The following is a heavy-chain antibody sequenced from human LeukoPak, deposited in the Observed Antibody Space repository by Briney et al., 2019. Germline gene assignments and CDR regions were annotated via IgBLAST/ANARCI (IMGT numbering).Heavy chain of an antibody. D-gene: IGHD1-1*01. Sequence: GGSLRLSCAASGFTFSSYSMNWVRQVPGKGLKWVSYISSGGSTINYADSVKGRFTFSRDNANNSLYLQMNSLRAEDTAVYYCARRDWNRPFDYWGQGTLVTVSS. V-gene: IGHV3-48*04. J-gene: IGHJ4*02. CDR3: ARRDWNRPFDY. CDR2: ISSGGSTI. CDR1: GFTFSSYS.